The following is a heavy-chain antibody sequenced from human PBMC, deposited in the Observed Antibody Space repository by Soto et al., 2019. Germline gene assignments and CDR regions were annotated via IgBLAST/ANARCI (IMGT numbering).Heavy chain of an antibody. CDR3: TRHPGLRYCVGVRCSNWLDP. J-gene: IGHJ5*02. V-gene: IGHV1-2*02. D-gene: IGHD2-15*01. Sequence: GASVKVSCKASGYTFTGYYMHWVRQAPGQGLEWMGWINPNSGGTNYAQKFQGRVTMTRDTSISTAYMELSRLRSDDTAMYYCTRHPGLRYCVGVRCSNWLDPWGQGTLVTVSS. CDR2: INPNSGGT. CDR1: GYTFTGYY.